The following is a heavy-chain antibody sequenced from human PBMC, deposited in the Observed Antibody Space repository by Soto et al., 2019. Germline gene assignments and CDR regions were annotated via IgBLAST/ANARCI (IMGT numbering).Heavy chain of an antibody. CDR2: INPGNGDT. CDR1: GYTFTRYA. D-gene: IGHD2-21*02. Sequence: ASVKVSCRASGYTFTRYAMHWVRQAPGQRPEWMGWINPGNGDTKYSEKLQGRVTFTRDTSATTIYMELSSLRSEDTALYYCARNSYISGDDDSYYFDYWGQGTPVTVSS. V-gene: IGHV1-3*01. J-gene: IGHJ4*02. CDR3: ARNSYISGDDDSYYFDY.